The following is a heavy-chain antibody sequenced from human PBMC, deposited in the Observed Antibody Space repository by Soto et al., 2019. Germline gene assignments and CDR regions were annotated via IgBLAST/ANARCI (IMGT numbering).Heavy chain of an antibody. D-gene: IGHD3-10*01. CDR3: ANGADYGSGSPEFDY. J-gene: IGHJ4*02. Sequence: GGSLRLSCAASGFTFSSYAMSWVRQAPGKGLEWVSAISGSGGSTYYADSVKGRFTISRDNSKNTLYLQMNSLRAEDTAVYYCANGADYGSGSPEFDYWGQGTLVTVSS. CDR1: GFTFSSYA. V-gene: IGHV3-23*01. CDR2: ISGSGGST.